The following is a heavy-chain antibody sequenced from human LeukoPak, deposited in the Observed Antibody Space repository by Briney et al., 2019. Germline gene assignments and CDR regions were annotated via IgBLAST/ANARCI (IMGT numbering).Heavy chain of an antibody. V-gene: IGHV3-23*01. CDR1: GFTFSSYA. CDR3: AKAPPPGYYYYAMGV. D-gene: IGHD2-15*01. CDR2: IIGRGDTT. Sequence: GSLRLSCAASGFTFSSYAMSWVRQAPGKGLEWVSVIIGRGDTTYYADSVKGRFTISRDNSKNTLYLQMNSLRVEDTAVYYCAKAPPPGYYYYAMGVWGQGTTVTVSS. J-gene: IGHJ6*02.